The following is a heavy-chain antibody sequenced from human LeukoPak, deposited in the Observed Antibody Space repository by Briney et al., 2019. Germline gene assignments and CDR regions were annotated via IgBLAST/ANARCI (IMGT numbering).Heavy chain of an antibody. CDR2: INWNGGST. V-gene: IGHV3-20*01. Sequence: GGSLRLSCTASGFTFSSSAMRWVRQAPGKGLEWVSGINWNGGSTGYADSVKGRFTISRDNAKKSLYLQMNSLRAEDTALYHCAREGVRGVKYFDYWGQGTLVTVSS. CDR3: AREGVRGVKYFDY. J-gene: IGHJ4*02. CDR1: GFTFSSSA. D-gene: IGHD3-10*01.